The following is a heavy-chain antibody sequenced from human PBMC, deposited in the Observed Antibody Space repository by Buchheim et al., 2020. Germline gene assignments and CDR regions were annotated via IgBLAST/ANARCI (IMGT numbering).Heavy chain of an antibody. CDR1: GGSISRYY. CDR3: ARAGQAYYSGMDV. D-gene: IGHD7-27*01. Sequence: QVQLQESGPGLVKPSETLSLTCSVFGGSISRYYWSWIRQSAGKGLEWIGRIYPSGSTNSDPSLKSRGTMSVDTSKNQLSLKLSSVTAADTAVYYCARAGQAYYSGMDVWGQGTT. CDR2: IYPSGST. J-gene: IGHJ6*02. V-gene: IGHV4-4*07.